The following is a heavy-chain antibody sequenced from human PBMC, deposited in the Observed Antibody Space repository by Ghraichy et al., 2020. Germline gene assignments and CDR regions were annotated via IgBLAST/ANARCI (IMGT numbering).Heavy chain of an antibody. D-gene: IGHD2-21*02. V-gene: IGHV4-61*01. Sequence: SETLSLTCTVSSGSVSSGSHHWSWIRQPPGKGLEWIGSIYHTGSTNYNPSLKSRVTISVDTSKNQFSLKMRTVTAADTAVYYCARVMTSYCGGDCYSHYFDFWGQGTLVTASS. CDR2: IYHTGST. CDR3: ARVMTSYCGGDCYSHYFDF. J-gene: IGHJ4*02. CDR1: SGSVSSGSHH.